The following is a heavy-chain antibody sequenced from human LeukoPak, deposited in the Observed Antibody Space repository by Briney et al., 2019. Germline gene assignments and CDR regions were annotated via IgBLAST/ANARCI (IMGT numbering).Heavy chain of an antibody. CDR2: IYSGGST. V-gene: IGHV3-53*01. D-gene: IGHD3-22*01. Sequence: PGGSLRLSCAASGFTVSNNYMTWVRQAPGKGLEWVSGIYSGGSTYYADSVKGRFTISRDNSRNTLYLQMNSLRAEDTAVYYCARGAYHDNSALLPSFDYWGQGTLVTVSS. CDR3: ARGAYHDNSALLPSFDY. J-gene: IGHJ4*02. CDR1: GFTVSNNY.